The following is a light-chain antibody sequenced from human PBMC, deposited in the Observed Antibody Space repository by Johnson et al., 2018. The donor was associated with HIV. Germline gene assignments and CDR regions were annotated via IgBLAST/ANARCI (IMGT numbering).Light chain of an antibody. CDR3: GTWDSSLSAEAV. CDR2: DNN. CDR1: SSNIGNNY. J-gene: IGLJ1*01. Sequence: QSVLKQPPSVYAAPGQKVTISCSGSSSNIGNNYVSWYQQLPGTAPKLLIYDNNQRPSGIPDRFSGSKSGTSATLGITGLQTGDEADYYCGTWDSSLSAEAVLGSGTKVTVL. V-gene: IGLV1-51*01.